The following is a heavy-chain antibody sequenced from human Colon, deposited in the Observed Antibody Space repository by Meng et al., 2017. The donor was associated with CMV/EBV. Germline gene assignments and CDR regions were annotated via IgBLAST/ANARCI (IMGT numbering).Heavy chain of an antibody. V-gene: IGHV1-2*02. CDR3: ARADSDSSGYYGPDF. D-gene: IGHD3-22*01. J-gene: IGHJ3*01. Sequence: ASVKVSCKASGYTFTVYGITWVRQAPGQGLEWMGWINPNSGGTTYEPNFHGRVTLTRDTSISTVYMEVTRLTSDDTAMYYCARADSDSSGYYGPDFWGQGTMVTVSS. CDR1: GYTFTVYG. CDR2: INPNSGGT.